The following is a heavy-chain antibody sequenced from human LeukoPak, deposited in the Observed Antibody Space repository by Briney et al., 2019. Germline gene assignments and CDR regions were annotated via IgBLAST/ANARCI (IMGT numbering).Heavy chain of an antibody. D-gene: IGHD3-10*01. CDR2: IKSDGST. CDR1: GFTFSSYW. CDR3: TRAITYFYGSVTYDWFDS. V-gene: IGHV3-74*01. J-gene: IGHJ5*01. Sequence: GGSLRLSCAASGFTFSSYWMHWVRQIPGKGLMWVARIKSDGSTIYADSVQGRFTISRDNAKNTVYLQMNSLRVDDTAIYYCTRAITYFYGSVTYDWFDSWGQGTRVTVSS.